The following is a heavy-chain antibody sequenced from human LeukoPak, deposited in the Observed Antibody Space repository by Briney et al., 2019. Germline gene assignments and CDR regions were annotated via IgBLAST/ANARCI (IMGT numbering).Heavy chain of an antibody. CDR3: GRDPNGDYIGAFVF. J-gene: IGHJ3*01. CDR1: GFTFSNYA. V-gene: IGHV3-23*01. D-gene: IGHD4-17*01. Sequence: GGSLRLSCAASGFTFSNYAMTWVRLAPGKGLEWVSSIRGSGGGTSYADSVKGRFTMYRDNSRDTLYLQMNNLRAEDTAVYYCGRDPNGDYIGAFVFWGQGTLVTVSS. CDR2: IRGSGGGT.